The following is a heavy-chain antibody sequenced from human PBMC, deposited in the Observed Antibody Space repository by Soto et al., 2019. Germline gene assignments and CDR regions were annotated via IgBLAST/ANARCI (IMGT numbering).Heavy chain of an antibody. CDR1: GGSISSGGYY. CDR2: IYYSGRT. V-gene: IGHV4-31*03. J-gene: IGHJ4*02. CDR3: ARGVDTAMVTN. Sequence: QVQLQESGPGLVKPSQTLSLTCTVSGGSISSGGYYWSWIRQHPGKGLEGIGNIYYSGRTYYNPSLKSRVSVSVDTSKNQFSLKLISVTAADTAVYYRARGVDTAMVTNWGQGTLVTVSS. D-gene: IGHD5-18*01.